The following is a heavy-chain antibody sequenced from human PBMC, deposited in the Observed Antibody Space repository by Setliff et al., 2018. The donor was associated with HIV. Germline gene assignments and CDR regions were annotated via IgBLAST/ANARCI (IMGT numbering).Heavy chain of an antibody. J-gene: IGHJ4*02. CDR2: IYHSGST. CDR1: GFAFSGHQ. V-gene: IGHV4-38-2*01. D-gene: IGHD5-12*01. CDR3: ARQPLYNDYDWRSYYFDY. Sequence: GSLRLSCAASGFAFSGHQMSWVRQAPGKGLEWIGSIYHSGSTYYNPSLKSRVTISVDTSKNQFSLKLSSETAADTAVYYCARQPLYNDYDWRSYYFDYWGQGSLVTVSS.